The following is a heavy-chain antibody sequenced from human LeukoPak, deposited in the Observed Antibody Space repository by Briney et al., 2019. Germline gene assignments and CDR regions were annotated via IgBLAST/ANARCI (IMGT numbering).Heavy chain of an antibody. CDR2: INSDGSST. D-gene: IGHD4-17*01. CDR3: AREGGDYPPPEYYYYYYYMDV. V-gene: IGHV3-74*01. Sequence: PGGSLRLSCAASGFTFSSYWMHWVRQAPGKGLVWVSRINSDGSSTSYADSVKGRFTISRDNAKNSLYLQMNSLRAEDTALYYCAREGGDYPPPEYYYYYYYMDVWGKGTTVTVSS. J-gene: IGHJ6*03. CDR1: GFTFSSYW.